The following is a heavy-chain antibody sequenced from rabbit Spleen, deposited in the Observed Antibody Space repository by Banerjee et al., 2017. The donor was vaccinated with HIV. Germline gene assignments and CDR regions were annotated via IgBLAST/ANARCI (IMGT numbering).Heavy chain of an antibody. D-gene: IGHD8-1*01. CDR3: ARDSASSFSSYGMDL. J-gene: IGHJ6*01. CDR1: GVSFRSNYY. CDR2: IDAGSSGFT. V-gene: IGHV1S40*01. Sequence: LVESGGDLVKPGASLTLTCTASGVSFRSNYYMCWLRPAPGKGLEWIACIDAGSSGFTYFATWAKGRFTCSKTSSTTVTLQMTSLTAADTATYFCARDSASSFSSYGMDLWGQWTLVTVS.